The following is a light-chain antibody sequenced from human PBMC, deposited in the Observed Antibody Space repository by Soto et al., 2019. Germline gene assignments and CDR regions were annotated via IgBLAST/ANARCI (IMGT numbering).Light chain of an antibody. CDR3: QQYGSSYT. J-gene: IGKJ2*01. CDR1: QTVSSNY. CDR2: GAS. Sequence: EIVLTQSPGTLSLSPGERATLSCRASQTVSSNYLAWYQQKPGQAPRLLIYGASIRATDTPDRFSGSGSETDFTLTISRLEPEDFAVYYCQQYGSSYTFGQGTKLEIK. V-gene: IGKV3-20*01.